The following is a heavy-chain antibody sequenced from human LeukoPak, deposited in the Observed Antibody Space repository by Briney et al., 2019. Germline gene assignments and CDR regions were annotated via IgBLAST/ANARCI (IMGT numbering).Heavy chain of an antibody. CDR2: ISGSGGST. J-gene: IGHJ4*02. CDR3: AKNPHSYFDWLLRPHYFDY. Sequence: PGGTLRLSCAASGFTFSSYGMSWVRQAPGKGLEWVSAISGSGGSTYYADSVKGRFTISRDNSKNTLYLQMNSLRAEDTAVYYCAKNPHSYFDWLLRPHYFDYWGQGTLVTVSS. CDR1: GFTFSSYG. V-gene: IGHV3-23*01. D-gene: IGHD3-9*01.